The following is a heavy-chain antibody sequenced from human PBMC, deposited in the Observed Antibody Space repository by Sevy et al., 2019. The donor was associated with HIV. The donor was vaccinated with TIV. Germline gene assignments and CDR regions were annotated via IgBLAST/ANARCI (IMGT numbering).Heavy chain of an antibody. CDR2: IYYSGST. V-gene: IGHV4-39*01. CDR3: ARQVGQLRFFDWSPGYFDY. J-gene: IGHJ4*02. CDR1: GDSISSSPYY. D-gene: IGHD3-9*01. Sequence: SETRSLTCTVSGDSISSSPYYWGWIRQSHGKGLEWIGSIYYSGSTYYNPSLKSRVPISVDTSKNQFSLKLNSVTAADTAVYYCARQVGQLRFFDWSPGYFDYWGQGILVTVSS.